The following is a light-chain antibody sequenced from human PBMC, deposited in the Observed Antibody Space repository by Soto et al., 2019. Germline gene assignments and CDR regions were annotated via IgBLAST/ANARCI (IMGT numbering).Light chain of an antibody. V-gene: IGKV2-28*01. Sequence: DIVMIQSPLSLPVTPGEPASISCRSSQSLLHSNGYNYLDWYLQKPGQSPQLLISLGSNRASGVPDRFSGSGSGTDFTLKISRVEAEDVGVYYCMQALQTPRTFGQGTTVEFK. CDR1: QSLLHSNGYNY. J-gene: IGKJ1*01. CDR3: MQALQTPRT. CDR2: LGS.